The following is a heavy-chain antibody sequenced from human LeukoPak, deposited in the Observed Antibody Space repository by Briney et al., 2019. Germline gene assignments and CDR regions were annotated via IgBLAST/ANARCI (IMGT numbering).Heavy chain of an antibody. V-gene: IGHV3-30-3*01. CDR3: ARALQLPDY. CDR1: GGTFSSYA. CDR2: ISYDGSNK. Sequence: SCKASGGTFSSYAMHWVRQAPGKGLEWVAVISYDGSNKYYADSVKGRFTISRDNSKNTLYLQMNSLRAEDTAVYYCARALQLPDYWGQGTLVTVSS. D-gene: IGHD5-18*01. J-gene: IGHJ4*02.